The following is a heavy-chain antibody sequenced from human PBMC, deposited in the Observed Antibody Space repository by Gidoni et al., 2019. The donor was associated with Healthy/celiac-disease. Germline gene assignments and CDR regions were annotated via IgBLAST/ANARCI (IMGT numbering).Heavy chain of an antibody. CDR3: ARDRRYYGMDV. CDR2: ISSSSSTI. Sequence: EVQLVESGGGLVQPGGSLRLSCAASGFTFSSYSMNWVRQAPGKGLEWVSYISSSSSTIYYADSVKGRFTISRDNAKNSLCLQMNSLRDEDTAVYYCARDRRYYGMDVWGQGTTVTVSS. J-gene: IGHJ6*02. CDR1: GFTFSSYS. V-gene: IGHV3-48*02.